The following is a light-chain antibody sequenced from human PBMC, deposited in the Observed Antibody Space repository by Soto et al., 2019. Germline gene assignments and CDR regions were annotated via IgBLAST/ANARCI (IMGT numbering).Light chain of an antibody. CDR1: QSVFYNSNNKIY. J-gene: IGKJ1*01. Sequence: DIVMTQSPDSLAVSLGERATINCKSSQSVFYNSNNKIYLAWYQHKQGQPXKXXIYWASTRESGVPDRFSGSGSGTDLTITISSLQAEDVEVYYCQQYYSTPWTFGQGTKVDIK. CDR2: WAS. CDR3: QQYYSTPWT. V-gene: IGKV4-1*01.